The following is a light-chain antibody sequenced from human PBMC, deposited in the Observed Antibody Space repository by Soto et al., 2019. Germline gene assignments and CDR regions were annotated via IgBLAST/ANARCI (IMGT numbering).Light chain of an antibody. Sequence: IPLTQYPSSLSASVGDRVTVTCRASQGIGTDLVWYQQKSGKAPTVLIYASSTLQTGVPSRFSGSGSGTDFSLTISSLHPEDVATYYCQQVDSYPRTFGQGTKVEIK. CDR3: QQVDSYPRT. CDR2: ASS. CDR1: QGIGTD. J-gene: IGKJ1*01. V-gene: IGKV1-9*01.